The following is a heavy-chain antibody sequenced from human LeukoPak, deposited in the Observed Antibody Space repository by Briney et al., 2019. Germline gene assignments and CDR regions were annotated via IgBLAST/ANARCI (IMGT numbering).Heavy chain of an antibody. CDR2: IYYSGST. Sequence: ASETLSLTCTVSCGSISSYYWSWIRQPPGKGLEWIGYIYYSGSTNYNPSLKSRVTISVDTSKNQFSLKLSSVTAADTAVYYCARDRRITMVRGVISGMDVWGQGTTVTVSS. CDR3: ARDRRITMVRGVISGMDV. J-gene: IGHJ6*02. CDR1: CGSISSYY. D-gene: IGHD3-10*01. V-gene: IGHV4-59*01.